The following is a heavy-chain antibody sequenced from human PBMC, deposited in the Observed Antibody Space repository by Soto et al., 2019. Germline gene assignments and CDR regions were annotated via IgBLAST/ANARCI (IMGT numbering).Heavy chain of an antibody. CDR2: VIPMFPKA. Sequence: QVRLVQSEAEVKKAGSSVKVSCKASGGTFISDAVTWVRQAPGQGLEWMGGVIPMFPKANYAQKFQGRATISADKATSTVYMERHSRKSEDTAVYYCARCHSDSSGPGYLDSWGQGTLVTVTS. V-gene: IGHV1-69*06. D-gene: IGHD3-22*01. J-gene: IGHJ4*02. CDR1: GGTFISDA. CDR3: ARCHSDSSGPGYLDS.